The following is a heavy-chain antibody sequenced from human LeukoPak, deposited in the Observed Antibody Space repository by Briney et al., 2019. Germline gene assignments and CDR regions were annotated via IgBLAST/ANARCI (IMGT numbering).Heavy chain of an antibody. CDR3: ARDQEDIVVVPAAILDY. CDR1: GFTFSSYA. CDR2: ISYDGSNK. V-gene: IGHV3-30-3*01. Sequence: PGRSLRLSCAASGFTFSSYAMHWVRQAPGKGLEWVAVISYDGSNKYYADSVKGRFTISRDNSKNTLYLQMNSLRAEDTAVYYCARDQEDIVVVPAAILDYWGQGTLVTVSS. J-gene: IGHJ4*02. D-gene: IGHD2-2*01.